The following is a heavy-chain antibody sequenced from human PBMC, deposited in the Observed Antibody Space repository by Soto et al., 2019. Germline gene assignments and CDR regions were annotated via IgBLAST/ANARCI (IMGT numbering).Heavy chain of an antibody. Sequence: EVQLVESGGGLVQPGGSLRLSCAASGFTFSSYSMNWVRQAPGKGLEWVSYISSSSSTIYYADSVKGRFTISRDNAKNSLYLQMNSLRAEETAVYYCASDPYYGDYVYYFDYWGQGTLVTVSS. J-gene: IGHJ4*02. D-gene: IGHD4-17*01. CDR3: ASDPYYGDYVYYFDY. CDR1: GFTFSSYS. CDR2: ISSSSSTI. V-gene: IGHV3-48*01.